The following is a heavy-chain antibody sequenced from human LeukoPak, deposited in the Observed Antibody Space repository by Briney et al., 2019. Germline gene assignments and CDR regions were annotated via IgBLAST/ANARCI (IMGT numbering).Heavy chain of an antibody. J-gene: IGHJ4*02. CDR2: INPSGGST. Sequence: ASVKVSCKASGYTFTSYYMHWVRQAPGQGLEWMGIINPSGGSTSYAQKFQGRVTMTRDTSTSTVYMELSSLTSEDTAVFDYARGGTYYYDSSGLIYFDYWGQGTLVTVSS. CDR1: GYTFTSYY. CDR3: ARGGTYYYDSSGLIYFDY. V-gene: IGHV1-46*01. D-gene: IGHD3-22*01.